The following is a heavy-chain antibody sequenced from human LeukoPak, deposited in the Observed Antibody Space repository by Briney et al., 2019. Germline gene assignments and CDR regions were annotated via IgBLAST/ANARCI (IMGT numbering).Heavy chain of an antibody. CDR3: ARRNSWYGLDH. CDR2: ISWNSANI. J-gene: IGHJ4*02. Sequence: GGSLRLSCAASGFTFSSYWMHWVRQVPGKGLEWVSGISWNSANIVYADSVKGRFTVYRDNAKTSLYLQMNSLSGDDTALYYCARRNSWYGLDHWGPGTLVSVSS. V-gene: IGHV3-9*01. D-gene: IGHD6-13*01. CDR1: GFTFSSYW.